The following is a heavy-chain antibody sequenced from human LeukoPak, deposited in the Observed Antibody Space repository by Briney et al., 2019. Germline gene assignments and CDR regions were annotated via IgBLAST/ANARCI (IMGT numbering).Heavy chain of an antibody. CDR3: TRGGSYGDF. CDR2: MKGDGSSR. V-gene: IGHV3-74*01. Sequence: GGSLRLSCEASGFTFRSYWMHWVRQAPGRGLVWVSSMKGDGSSRTYADSVKGRFTISRDNTKNTLYLQMSSLIAADTAVYYCTRGGSYGDFWGQGTLVTVSS. CDR1: GFTFRSYW. J-gene: IGHJ4*02. D-gene: IGHD3-16*01.